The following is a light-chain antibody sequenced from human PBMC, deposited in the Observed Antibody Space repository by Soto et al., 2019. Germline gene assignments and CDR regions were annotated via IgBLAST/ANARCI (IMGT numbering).Light chain of an antibody. CDR3: QQYVISVT. CDR1: QSVTSNY. V-gene: IGKV3-20*01. Sequence: EIVLTQSPGTLSLSPGERATLSCRASQSVTSNYLAWYQQKPGHAPRLLIYGASSRATGIPDRLSGSGSGTDFTLTISRLEPQDSAMYYCQQYVISVTFGQGTRLEIK. CDR2: GAS. J-gene: IGKJ5*01.